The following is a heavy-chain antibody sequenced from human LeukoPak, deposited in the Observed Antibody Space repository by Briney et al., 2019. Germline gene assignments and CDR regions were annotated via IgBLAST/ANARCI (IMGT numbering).Heavy chain of an antibody. CDR1: GFTFSSTT. Sequence: GGSLRLSCVASGFTFSSTTMGWVRQAPGKGLEWVSVIYSGGSTYYADSVKGRFTISRDNSKNTLYLHVNSLRAEDTAVYYCAKFGSGNYYNFDYWGQGTLVTVSS. D-gene: IGHD3-10*01. CDR3: AKFGSGNYYNFDY. CDR2: IYSGGST. V-gene: IGHV3-23*03. J-gene: IGHJ4*02.